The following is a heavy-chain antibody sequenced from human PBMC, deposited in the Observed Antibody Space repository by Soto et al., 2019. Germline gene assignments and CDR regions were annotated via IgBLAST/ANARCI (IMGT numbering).Heavy chain of an antibody. J-gene: IGHJ4*02. Sequence: SVKVSCKASGFTFTSSAVQWVRQARGQRLEWIGWIVVGSGNTNYAQKFQERVTITRDMSTSTAYMELSSLRSEDTAVYYCAADGITAAGNFDYWGQGXLVTVSS. V-gene: IGHV1-58*01. CDR1: GFTFTSSA. CDR3: AADGITAAGNFDY. D-gene: IGHD6-13*01. CDR2: IVVGSGNT.